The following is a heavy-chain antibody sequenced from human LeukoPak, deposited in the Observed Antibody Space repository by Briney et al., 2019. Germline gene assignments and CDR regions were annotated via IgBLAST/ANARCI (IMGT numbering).Heavy chain of an antibody. CDR1: GFTFSDYY. V-gene: IGHV3-74*01. CDR3: ARGYSTNQDY. CDR2: ITSDGYST. Sequence: GGSLRLSCAASGFTFSDYYMSWIRQAPGKGLVWVSRITSDGYSTTYADSVKGRFTMSRDNAKNTLYLQMNSLRAEDTAVYYCARGYSTNQDYWGQGTLVTVSS. J-gene: IGHJ4*02. D-gene: IGHD6-13*01.